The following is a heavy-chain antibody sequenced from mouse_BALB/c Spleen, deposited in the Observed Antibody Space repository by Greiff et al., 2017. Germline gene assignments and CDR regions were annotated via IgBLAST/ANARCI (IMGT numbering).Heavy chain of an antibody. CDR3: ARPDYYGSSYEWYFDV. D-gene: IGHD1-1*01. CDR1: GFNIKDTY. CDR2: IDPANGNT. J-gene: IGHJ1*01. V-gene: IGHV14-3*02. Sequence: EVQLVESGAELVKPGASVKLSCTASGFNIKDTYMHWVKQRPEQGLEWIGRIDPANGNTKYDPKFQGKATITADTSSNTAYLQLSSLTSEDTAVYYCARPDYYGSSYEWYFDVWGAGTTVTVSS.